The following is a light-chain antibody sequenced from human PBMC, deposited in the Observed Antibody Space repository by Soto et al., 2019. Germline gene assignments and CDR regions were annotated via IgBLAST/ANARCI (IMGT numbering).Light chain of an antibody. CDR2: DAS. CDR1: QDISNY. V-gene: IGKV1-33*01. Sequence: DIQMSQSPSSLSASVGDRVTITCQASQDISNYLNWYQQKPGKAPKLLIYDASNLETGVPSRFSGSGSGTDFTFPISSLQPEDIATYYCQQYDNLPPGGVTVGGGTKVDIK. CDR3: QQYDNLPPGGVT. J-gene: IGKJ4*01.